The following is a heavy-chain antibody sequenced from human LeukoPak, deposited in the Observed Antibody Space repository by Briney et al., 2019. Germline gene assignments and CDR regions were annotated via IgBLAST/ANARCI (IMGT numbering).Heavy chain of an antibody. D-gene: IGHD3-16*02. Sequence: SETLSLTCTASGGSIRSLYWSLIRQPPGKGLEWIGYIYYSGSTSYNPSLKSRVTISVDTSKNQLSLKLSSVTAADTAVYYCARVLSWAFDIWGQGTMVTVSS. CDR3: ARVLSWAFDI. J-gene: IGHJ3*02. CDR1: GGSIRSLY. CDR2: IYYSGST. V-gene: IGHV4-59*11.